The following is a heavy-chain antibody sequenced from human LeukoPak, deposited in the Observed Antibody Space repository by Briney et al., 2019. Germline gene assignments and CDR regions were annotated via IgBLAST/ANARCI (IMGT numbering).Heavy chain of an antibody. CDR3: ARGRARDGSFPWLDS. D-gene: IGHD3-10*01. Sequence: PSETLSLTCSVSGDSIGSYYWTWIRQSAGKGLEWIGYIFYSGSTNYSPSLKSRVTISVDTSNNQFSLQLRSVTAADTAIYYCARGRARDGSFPWLDSWSQGTLVTVSS. V-gene: IGHV4-59*01. CDR2: IFYSGST. J-gene: IGHJ5*01. CDR1: GDSIGSYY.